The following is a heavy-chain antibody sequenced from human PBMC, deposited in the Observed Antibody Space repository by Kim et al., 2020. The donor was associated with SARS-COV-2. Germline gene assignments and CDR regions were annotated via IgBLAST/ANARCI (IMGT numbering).Heavy chain of an antibody. CDR3: AREKIAVAGGGMDV. J-gene: IGHJ6*02. Sequence: NPPLKSRVTISVDTSKNPFSLKLSSVTAADTAVYYCAREKIAVAGGGMDVWGQGTTVTVSS. V-gene: IGHV4-59*01. D-gene: IGHD6-19*01.